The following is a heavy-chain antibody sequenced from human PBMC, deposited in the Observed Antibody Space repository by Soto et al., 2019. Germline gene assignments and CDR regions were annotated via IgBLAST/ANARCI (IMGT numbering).Heavy chain of an antibody. CDR2: IDYRGRT. V-gene: IGHV4-59*01. CDR1: GGSIDIYY. J-gene: IGHJ6*02. CDR3: ARTSNRPYYSYGMDV. Sequence: SETLSLTCSVSGGSIDIYYWTWIRQPPGKGLEWIGYIDYRGRTNSNPSLRSRVDISVDRSKNQFSLKLSSVTAADTAVYYCARTSNRPYYSYGMDVWGQGTTVTVSS.